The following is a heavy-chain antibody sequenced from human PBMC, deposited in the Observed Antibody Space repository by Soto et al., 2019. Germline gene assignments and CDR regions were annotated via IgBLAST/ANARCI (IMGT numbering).Heavy chain of an antibody. V-gene: IGHV1-24*01. Sequence: ASVKVSCKVSRYTLTELSMHWVRQAPGKGLEWMGGFDPEDGETIYAQKFQGRVTMTEDTSTDTAYMELSSLRSEDTAVYYCATLLYYYDSSGYKVDIWGQGTMVTVSS. CDR3: ATLLYYYDSSGYKVDI. J-gene: IGHJ3*02. D-gene: IGHD3-22*01. CDR2: FDPEDGET. CDR1: RYTLTELS.